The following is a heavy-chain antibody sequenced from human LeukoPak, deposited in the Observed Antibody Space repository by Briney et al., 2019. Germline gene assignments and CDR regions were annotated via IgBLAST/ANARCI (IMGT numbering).Heavy chain of an antibody. D-gene: IGHD1-1*01. CDR2: IYHSGST. CDR1: GYSISSGYY. Sequence: SETLSLTCTVSGYSISSGYYWGWIRQPPGKGLEWIGSIYHSGSTYYNPSLKSRVTMSVDTSKNQFSLKLSSVTAADTAVYYCARDRGTWNDDGFDYWGQGTLVTVSS. J-gene: IGHJ4*02. CDR3: ARDRGTWNDDGFDY. V-gene: IGHV4-38-2*02.